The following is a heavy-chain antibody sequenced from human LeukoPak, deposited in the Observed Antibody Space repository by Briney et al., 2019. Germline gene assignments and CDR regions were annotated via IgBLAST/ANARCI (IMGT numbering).Heavy chain of an antibody. D-gene: IGHD3-10*01. CDR3: ARLGSGRHDAFDI. V-gene: IGHV4-59*08. CDR2: IYYSGST. J-gene: IGHJ3*02. Sequence: PSETLSLTCTVSGGSISSYYWSWIRQPPGKGLEWIGYIYYSGSTNYNPSLKSRVTISVDTSKNQFSLKLSSVTAADTAVYYCARLGSGRHDAFDIWGQGTMVTVSS. CDR1: GGSISSYY.